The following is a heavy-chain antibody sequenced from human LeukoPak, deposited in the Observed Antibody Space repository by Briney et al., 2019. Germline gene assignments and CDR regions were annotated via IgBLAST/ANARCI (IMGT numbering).Heavy chain of an antibody. CDR3: ARAGHGSGWSYFLDY. CDR1: GGSMKNYY. CDR2: VYHSGST. Sequence: SETLSPTCTVSGGSMKNYYWSWIRQPPGKGLEWFGYVYHSGSTNYNASLKSRVTISVDTSKNQFSLRLTSVTAADTAVYYCARAGHGSGWSYFLDYWGQGTLVTVSS. J-gene: IGHJ4*02. D-gene: IGHD6-19*01. V-gene: IGHV4-59*01.